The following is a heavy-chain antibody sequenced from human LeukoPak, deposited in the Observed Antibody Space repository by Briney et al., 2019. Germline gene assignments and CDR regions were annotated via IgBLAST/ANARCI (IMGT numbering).Heavy chain of an antibody. D-gene: IGHD3-10*01. V-gene: IGHV1-24*01. J-gene: IGHJ5*02. CDR3: ATGLTYYYGSGISFP. CDR1: GYTLTELS. Sequence: ASVKVSCKVSGYTLTELSMHWVRQAPGKGLEWMGGFDPEDGETIYAQKFQGRVTMTEDTSTDTAYMGLSSLRSEDTAVYYCATGLTYYYGSGISFPWGQGTLVTVSS. CDR2: FDPEDGET.